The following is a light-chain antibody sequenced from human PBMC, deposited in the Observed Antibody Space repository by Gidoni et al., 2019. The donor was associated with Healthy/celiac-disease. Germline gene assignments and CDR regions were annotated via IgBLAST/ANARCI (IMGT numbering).Light chain of an antibody. CDR3: QQRSNWPRSIT. V-gene: IGKV3-11*01. CDR2: DAS. CDR1: QSVSSY. Sequence: LAPGERATLSCRASQSVSSYLAWYQQKPGQAPRLLIYDASNRATGIPARFSGSGSGTDFTLTISSLEPEDFAVYYCQQRSNWPRSITFGQGTRLEIK. J-gene: IGKJ5*01.